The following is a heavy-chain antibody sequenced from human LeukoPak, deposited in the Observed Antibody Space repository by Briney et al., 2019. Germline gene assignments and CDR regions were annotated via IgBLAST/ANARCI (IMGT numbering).Heavy chain of an antibody. CDR1: GFTFSDYY. CDR2: ISSSGSTI. Sequence: PGGSLRLSCAASGFTFSDYYMSWIRQAPGKGLEWVSYISSSGSTIYYADSVKGRFTISRDNAKNSLYLQMNSLRAEDTAVYYCAGVSDFWDAFDIWGQGTMVTVSS. CDR3: AGVSDFWDAFDI. J-gene: IGHJ3*02. V-gene: IGHV3-11*04. D-gene: IGHD3-3*01.